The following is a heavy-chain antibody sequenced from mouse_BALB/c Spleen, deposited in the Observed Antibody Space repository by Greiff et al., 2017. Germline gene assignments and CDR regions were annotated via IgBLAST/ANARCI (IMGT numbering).Heavy chain of an antibody. V-gene: IGHV14-4*02. CDR2: IDPENGDT. CDR1: GFNIKDTY. Sequence: EVQLQQSGAELVKPGASVKLSCTASGFNIKDTYMHWVKQRPEQGLEWIGWIDPENGDTEYAPKFQGKATMTADTSSNTAYLQLSSLTSEDTAVYYCNAYYGYAMDYWGQGTSVTVSS. J-gene: IGHJ4*01. CDR3: NAYYGYAMDY. D-gene: IGHD1-1*01.